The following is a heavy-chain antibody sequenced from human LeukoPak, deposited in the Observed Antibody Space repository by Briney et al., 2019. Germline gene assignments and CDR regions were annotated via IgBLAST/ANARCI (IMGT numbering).Heavy chain of an antibody. D-gene: IGHD5-18*01. Sequence: PGGSLRLSCAASGFTFSSYGMHWVRQAPGKGLEWVAFIRYDGSNKYYADSVKGRFTISRDNSKNTLYLQMNSLRAEDTAVYYCAREASGYSYGLDAFDIWGQGTMVTVSS. CDR2: IRYDGSNK. V-gene: IGHV3-30*02. J-gene: IGHJ3*02. CDR1: GFTFSSYG. CDR3: AREASGYSYGLDAFDI.